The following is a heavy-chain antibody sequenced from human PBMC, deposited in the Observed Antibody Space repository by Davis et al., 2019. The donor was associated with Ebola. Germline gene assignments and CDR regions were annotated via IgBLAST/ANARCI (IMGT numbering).Heavy chain of an antibody. CDR2: IYSGGSA. CDR1: GLTFKIYA. CDR3: ARDRQCADNRCSGVEWFDS. V-gene: IGHV3-66*01. D-gene: IGHD3-10*02. Sequence: GESLKISCAASGLTFKIYAMSWVRQVPGKGMEWVAAIYSGGSAHYRDSVKGRFIISRDNSKNTVDLQMNSLRAEDTALYYCARDRQCADNRCSGVEWFDSWGQGTLVTVSS. J-gene: IGHJ5*01.